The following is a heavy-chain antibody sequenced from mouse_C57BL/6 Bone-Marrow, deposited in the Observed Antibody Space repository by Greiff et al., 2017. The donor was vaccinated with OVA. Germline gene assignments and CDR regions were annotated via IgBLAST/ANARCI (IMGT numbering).Heavy chain of an antibody. D-gene: IGHD1-1*01. Sequence: EVKLVESGGDLVKPGGSLKLSCAASGFTFSSYGMSWVRQTPDKRLEWVATISSGGSYTYYPDSVKGRFTISRDNAKNTLYLQMSSLKSEDTAMYYCARHGSSFCDDWGQGTTLTVSS. J-gene: IGHJ2*01. CDR1: GFTFSSYG. V-gene: IGHV5-6*01. CDR2: ISSGGSYT. CDR3: ARHGSSFCDD.